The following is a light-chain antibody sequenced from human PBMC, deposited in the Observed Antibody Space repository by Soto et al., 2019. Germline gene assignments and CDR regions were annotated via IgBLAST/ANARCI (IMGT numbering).Light chain of an antibody. J-gene: IGKJ5*01. CDR3: QQSYSTPPIN. V-gene: IGKV1-39*01. CDR1: QSISSY. CDR2: AAS. Sequence: IQLTQSPSSLSASVGDRVTITCRSSQSISSYLNWYQQKPGKAPKLLIYAASSLQSGVPSRFSGSGSGTDFTLTISSLQPEDFATYYCQQSYSTPPINFGQGTRLEIK.